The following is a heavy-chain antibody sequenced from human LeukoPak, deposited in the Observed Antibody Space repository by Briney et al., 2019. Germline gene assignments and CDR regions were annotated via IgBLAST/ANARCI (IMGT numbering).Heavy chain of an antibody. V-gene: IGHV3-7*01. D-gene: IGHD1-26*01. J-gene: IGHJ4*02. CDR3: ATELQTIVGASRLFDY. CDR1: GFTFSNYW. CDR2: INQDGRED. Sequence: GGSLRLSCAASGFTFSNYWMTWVRQAPGKGLEWVANINQDGREDYYVASVKDRFTIFRDNAKHSLFLQLNSLRAEDTAVYYCATELQTIVGASRLFDYWGQGTLVTVSS.